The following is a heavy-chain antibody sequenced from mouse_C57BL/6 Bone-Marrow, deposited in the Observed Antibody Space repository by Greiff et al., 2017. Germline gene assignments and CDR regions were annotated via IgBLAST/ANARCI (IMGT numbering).Heavy chain of an antibody. D-gene: IGHD2-10*02. CDR3: ARKGYGNYPNYYAMDY. CDR2: IWSGGST. CDR1: GFSLTSYG. V-gene: IGHV2-2*01. Sequence: VQGVESGPGLVQPSQSLSITCTVSGFSLTSYGVHWVRQSPGKGLEWLGVIWSGGSTDYNAAFISRLSISKDNSKSQVFFKMNSLQADDTAIYYCARKGYGNYPNYYAMDYWGQGTSVTVSS. J-gene: IGHJ4*01.